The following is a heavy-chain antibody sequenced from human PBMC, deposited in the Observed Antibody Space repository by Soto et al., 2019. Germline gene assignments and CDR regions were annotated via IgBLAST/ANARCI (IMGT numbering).Heavy chain of an antibody. V-gene: IGHV1-2*02. J-gene: IGHJ6*03. CDR2: MNPNSGDT. Sequence: QVHLVQSGAEVKKPGASVTVSCKASGYRFSDYYLHWVRQAPGQGPEWMGWMNPNSGDTKYAQKFKGRVTMTRDTSVRTAFMELNWLKSDDTAVYYCARESGGATATLDYYYFYMDVWGIGTTVTVSS. CDR3: ARESGGATATLDYYYFYMDV. D-gene: IGHD5-12*01. CDR1: GYRFSDYY.